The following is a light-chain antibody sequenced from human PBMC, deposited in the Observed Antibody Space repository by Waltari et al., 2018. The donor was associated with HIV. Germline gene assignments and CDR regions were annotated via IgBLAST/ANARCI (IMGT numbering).Light chain of an antibody. Sequence: YELTQPPSVSVAPGQTAMITCGGNNIDSKSVQWYQQTPGQAPVLVIYFDLDRPSGIPERFSGSVSGNTATLTISRVDAGDEADYYCQVWDRSSDQVIFGGGTKLTVL. V-gene: IGLV3-21*04. CDR1: NIDSKS. CDR2: FDL. J-gene: IGLJ2*01. CDR3: QVWDRSSDQVI.